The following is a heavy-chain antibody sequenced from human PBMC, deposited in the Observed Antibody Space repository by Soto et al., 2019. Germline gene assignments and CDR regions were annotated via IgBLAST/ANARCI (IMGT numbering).Heavy chain of an antibody. J-gene: IGHJ4*02. CDR2: INTGNGNT. CDR3: AREGYDSSGYPLGY. V-gene: IGHV1-3*04. Sequence: QVQLVQSGAEVKKPGASVKVSCKASGYTFTSNAIHWVRQASGQRLEWMGWINTGNGNTKYSQRFQGRVTITRDTCATTAYMELSSLRSEDTAVYYCAREGYDSSGYPLGYWGQGTLVTGSS. CDR1: GYTFTSNA. D-gene: IGHD3-22*01.